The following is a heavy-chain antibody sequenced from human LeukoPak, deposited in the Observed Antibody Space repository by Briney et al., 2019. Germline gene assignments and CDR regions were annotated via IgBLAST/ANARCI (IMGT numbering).Heavy chain of an antibody. CDR3: ARDYSAYSYGWYYFDY. Sequence: GGSLRLSCAASGFTFSDYYMSWIRQAPGTGLEWVSYISSSGSTIYYADSVKGRFTISRDNAKNSLYLQMNSLRAEDTAVYYCARDYSAYSYGWYYFDYWGQGTLVTVSS. J-gene: IGHJ4*02. D-gene: IGHD5-18*01. V-gene: IGHV3-11*04. CDR2: ISSSGSTI. CDR1: GFTFSDYY.